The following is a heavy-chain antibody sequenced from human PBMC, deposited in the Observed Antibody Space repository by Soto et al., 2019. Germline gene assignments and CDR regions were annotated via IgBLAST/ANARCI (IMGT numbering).Heavy chain of an antibody. CDR3: ARDGARGEIYYYYGMDV. CDR1: GYTFTSYG. J-gene: IGHJ6*02. D-gene: IGHD3-16*01. V-gene: IGHV1-18*01. Sequence: QVQLVQSGAEVKKPGASVKVSCKASGYTFTSYGISWVRQAPGQGLEWMGWISAYNGNTNYAQKLQGRVTMTTDTSTRTDYMELRSRRSDDTAVYYCARDGARGEIYYYYGMDVWGQGTTVTVSS. CDR2: ISAYNGNT.